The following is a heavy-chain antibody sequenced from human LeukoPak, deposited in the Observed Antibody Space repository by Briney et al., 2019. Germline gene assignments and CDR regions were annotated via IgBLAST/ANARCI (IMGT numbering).Heavy chain of an antibody. CDR2: IIPSFGTA. CDR3: ASRDTSMDYYYYYYMDV. Sequence: ASVKVSCKASGGTFSSYAISWVRQAPGQGLEWMGGIIPSFGTATYAQKFQGRVTITTDESTSTAYMELSSLRSEDTAVYYCASRDTSMDYYYYYYMDVWGKGTTVTVSS. J-gene: IGHJ6*03. V-gene: IGHV1-69*05. CDR1: GGTFSSYA. D-gene: IGHD5-18*01.